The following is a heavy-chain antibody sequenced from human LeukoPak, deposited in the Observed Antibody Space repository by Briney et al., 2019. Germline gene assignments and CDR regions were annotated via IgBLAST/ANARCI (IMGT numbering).Heavy chain of an antibody. Sequence: PGGSLRLSCAASGFTFSNAWMSWVRQAPGKGLEWVGRIKSRTDGGKTDYAAPVKGRFTISRDDSKNTLYLQMNSLKTEDTAVYYCTTRGITISTSWGQGTLVTVSS. CDR1: GFTFSNAW. CDR3: TTRGITISTS. CDR2: IKSRTDGGKT. V-gene: IGHV3-15*01. D-gene: IGHD3-9*01. J-gene: IGHJ4*02.